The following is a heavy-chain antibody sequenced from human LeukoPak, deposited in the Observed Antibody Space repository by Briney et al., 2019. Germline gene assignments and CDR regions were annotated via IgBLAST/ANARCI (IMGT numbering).Heavy chain of an antibody. V-gene: IGHV1-24*01. CDR2: FDPEDGET. D-gene: IGHD3-3*02. CDR1: GYTLTELS. J-gene: IGHJ4*02. Sequence: ASAKVSCKVSGYTLTELSMHWVRQAPGKGLEWMGGFDPEDGETIYAQKFQGRVTMTEDTSTDTAYMELSSLRSEDTAVYYCATAFTPGKPKDYWGQGTLVTVSS. CDR3: ATAFTPGKPKDY.